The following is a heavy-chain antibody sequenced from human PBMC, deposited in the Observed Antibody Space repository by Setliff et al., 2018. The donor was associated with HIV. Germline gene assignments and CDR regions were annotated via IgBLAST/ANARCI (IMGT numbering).Heavy chain of an antibody. CDR2: INHSGST. D-gene: IGHD3-22*01. V-gene: IGHV4-34*01. CDR1: GGSFSGYY. Sequence: PSETLSLTCAVYGGSFSGYYWSWIRQPPGKGLEWIGEINHSGSTNYNPSLKSRVTISIDTSKNQFSLKLSSVTAADTAVYYCARDFTYDNSGSLTGYGMDVWGQGTAVTVSS. CDR3: ARDFTYDNSGSLTGYGMDV. J-gene: IGHJ6*02.